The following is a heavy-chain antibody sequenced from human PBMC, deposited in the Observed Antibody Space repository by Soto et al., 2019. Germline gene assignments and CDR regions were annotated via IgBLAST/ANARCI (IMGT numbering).Heavy chain of an antibody. J-gene: IGHJ4*02. CDR2: ISGSGGST. V-gene: IGHV3-23*01. Sequence: GSLRLSCAASGFTFSSYAMSWVRQAPGKGLEWVSAISGSGGSTYYADSVKGRFTISRDNSKNTLYLQMDSLRAEDTAVYYCAKGTTIFGVVSDYWGQGTLVTVSS. CDR3: AKGTTIFGVVSDY. D-gene: IGHD3-3*01. CDR1: GFTFSSYA.